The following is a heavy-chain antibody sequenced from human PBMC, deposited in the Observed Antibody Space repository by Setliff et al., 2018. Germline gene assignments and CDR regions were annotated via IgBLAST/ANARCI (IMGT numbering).Heavy chain of an antibody. Sequence: GASVKVSCKASGYTFTNYGINWVRQAPGQRLEWVGWISAYNGDTNYAQKFQGRVTMTTDRSTSTAYMELRSLKSDDTAVYYCARCLPFLSGYERGAFDYWGQGTLVTVS. V-gene: IGHV1-18*01. CDR3: ARCLPFLSGYERGAFDY. CDR2: ISAYNGDT. CDR1: GYTFTNYG. D-gene: IGHD5-12*01. J-gene: IGHJ4*02.